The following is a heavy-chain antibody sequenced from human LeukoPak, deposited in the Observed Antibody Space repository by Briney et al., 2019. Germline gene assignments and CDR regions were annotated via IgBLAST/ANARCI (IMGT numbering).Heavy chain of an antibody. Sequence: GGSLRLSCAASGFTFSSFEMKWVRQAPGKGLEWVSYISSGGSTIYYADSVKGRFTISRDNAKNSLYLQMNSLRAEDTAVYYCARDSSSWYGTPYFAYWGQGTLVTVSS. CDR2: ISSGGSTI. V-gene: IGHV3-48*03. J-gene: IGHJ4*02. CDR3: ARDSSSWYGTPYFAY. D-gene: IGHD6-13*01. CDR1: GFTFSSFE.